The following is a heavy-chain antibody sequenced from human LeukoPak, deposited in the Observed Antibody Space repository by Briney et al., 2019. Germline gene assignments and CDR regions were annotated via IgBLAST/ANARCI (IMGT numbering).Heavy chain of an antibody. D-gene: IGHD1-26*01. J-gene: IGHJ6*02. CDR3: ARGRSNYYGMDV. CDR1: GGSVSSGIYY. Sequence: SETLSLTCTVSGGSVSSGIYYWSWIRQPPGKGLEWIGCIYYSGSTKYNPSLKSRVTISVDTSKNQFSLKLSSVTAADTAVYYCARGRSNYYGMDVWGQGTTVTVSS. CDR2: IYYSGST. V-gene: IGHV4-61*01.